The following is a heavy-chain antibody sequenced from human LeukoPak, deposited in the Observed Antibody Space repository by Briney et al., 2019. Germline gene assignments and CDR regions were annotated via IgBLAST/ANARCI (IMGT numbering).Heavy chain of an antibody. J-gene: IGHJ4*02. CDR2: ISSSSSYI. CDR1: GFTFSSYS. D-gene: IGHD6-13*01. V-gene: IGHV3-21*01. Sequence: GGSLRLSCAASGFTFSSYSMTWVRQAPGKGLEWVSSISSSSSYIYYADSVKGRFTISRDNAKNSLYLQMNSLRAEDTAVYYCARDGHSSSWPIDYWGQGTLVTVSS. CDR3: ARDGHSSSWPIDY.